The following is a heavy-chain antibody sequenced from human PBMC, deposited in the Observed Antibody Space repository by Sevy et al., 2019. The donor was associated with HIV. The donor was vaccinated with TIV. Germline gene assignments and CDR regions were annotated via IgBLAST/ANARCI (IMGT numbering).Heavy chain of an antibody. CDR1: GYTFTSYY. V-gene: IGHV1-46*03. CDR3: AREGSSSSKRNWFDP. CDR2: INPGGGST. Sequence: ASVKVSCKASGYTFTSYYMHWVRQAPGQGLEWMGIINPGGGSTSYAQKFQGRVTMTRDTSTSTVSMELSSLRSEDTAGYYCAREGSSSSKRNWFDPWGQGTLVTVSS. J-gene: IGHJ5*02. D-gene: IGHD6-6*01.